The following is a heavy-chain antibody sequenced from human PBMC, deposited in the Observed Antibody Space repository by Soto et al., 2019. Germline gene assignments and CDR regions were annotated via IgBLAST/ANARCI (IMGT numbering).Heavy chain of an antibody. D-gene: IGHD5-12*01. CDR3: ARSPSMVANDY. J-gene: IGHJ4*02. CDR2: INPSGGST. V-gene: IGHV1-46*01. Sequence: ASVKGSCKASGYTFTSYYMHWVREAAGQGLEWMGIINPSGGSTSYAQKFQGRVTMTRDTSTSTVYMELSSLRSEDTAVYYCARSPSMVANDYWGQGTLVTVSS. CDR1: GYTFTSYY.